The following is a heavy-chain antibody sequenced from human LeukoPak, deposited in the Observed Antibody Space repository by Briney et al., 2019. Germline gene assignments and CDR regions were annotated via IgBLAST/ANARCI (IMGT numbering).Heavy chain of an antibody. CDR2: ISYDGSNK. CDR1: GFTFSSYA. Sequence: PGGSLRLSCAASGFTFSSYAMHWVRQAPGKGLEWVAVISYDGSNKYYADSVKGRFTISRDNSKNTLYLQMNSLRAEDTAVYYCAKWRPTYYGDYEEAENYFDYWGQGTLVTVSS. V-gene: IGHV3-30-3*02. J-gene: IGHJ4*02. CDR3: AKWRPTYYGDYEEAENYFDY. D-gene: IGHD4-17*01.